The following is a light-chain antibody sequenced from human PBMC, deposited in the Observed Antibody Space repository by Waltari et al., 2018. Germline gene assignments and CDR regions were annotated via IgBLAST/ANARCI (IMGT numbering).Light chain of an antibody. CDR2: GAS. J-gene: IGKJ5*01. V-gene: IGKV3-15*01. CDR1: QSVRSN. Sequence: EIVMTQPQATLSVSPGERATLSCRASQSVRSNLAWYQLKPGQAPRLLIYGASASATGIPARVSGRGSGTEFTLTISSLQSEDFAVYYCQQYNNWPAITFGQGKRREIK. CDR3: QQYNNWPAIT.